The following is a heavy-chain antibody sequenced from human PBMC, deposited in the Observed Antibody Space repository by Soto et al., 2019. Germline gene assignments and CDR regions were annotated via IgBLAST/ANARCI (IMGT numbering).Heavy chain of an antibody. D-gene: IGHD1-1*01. Sequence: SVNVSCKASGGTFSSYAISWVRQAPGQGLELMGGIIPIFGTANYAQKFQGRVTITAXXXXXXAXMXLXCXRSEETAVYYCARGVPDAVPYYYGMDVWGQ. V-gene: IGHV1-69*13. CDR2: IIPIFGTA. J-gene: IGHJ6*02. CDR1: GGTFSSYA. CDR3: ARGVPDAVPYYYGMDV.